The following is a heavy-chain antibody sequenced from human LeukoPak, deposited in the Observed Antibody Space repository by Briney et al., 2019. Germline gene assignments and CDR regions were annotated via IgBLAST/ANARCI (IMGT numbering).Heavy chain of an antibody. CDR2: INHSGST. Sequence: SETLSLTCAVHGGSFSGYYWSWIRQPPRKGLEWIGEINHSGSTNYNPSLKSRVTISVDTSKNKFSLKLSSVTAADTAVYYCAIPIRAAGRDAFDIWGQGTMVTVSS. V-gene: IGHV4-34*01. CDR3: AIPIRAAGRDAFDI. D-gene: IGHD6-19*01. CDR1: GGSFSGYY. J-gene: IGHJ3*02.